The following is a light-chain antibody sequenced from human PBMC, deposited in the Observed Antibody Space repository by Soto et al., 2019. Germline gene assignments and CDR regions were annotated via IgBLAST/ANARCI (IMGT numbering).Light chain of an antibody. V-gene: IGLV2-23*02. J-gene: IGLJ2*01. CDR3: CSNVGVYSLI. CDR2: EVS. Sequence: QSALTQPASVSGSPGQSITISCTGSSNDLGKHNLVSLYQQHSGSAPQLILYEVSGRTSGVPTSFSGSEAGKTDSLTISGLLPEDGGDYYCCSNVGVYSLIFGGGTEVTVL. CDR1: SNDLGKHNL.